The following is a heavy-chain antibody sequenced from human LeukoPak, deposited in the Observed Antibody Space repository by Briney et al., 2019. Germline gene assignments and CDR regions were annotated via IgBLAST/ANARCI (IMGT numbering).Heavy chain of an antibody. D-gene: IGHD2-15*01. CDR3: ARDDVVVVAATPGVLFDY. J-gene: IGHJ4*02. V-gene: IGHV1-18*01. CDR1: GYTFTSYG. Sequence: ASVKVSYKASGYTFTSYGISWVRQAPGQGLEWMGWISAYNGNTNYAQKLQGRVTMTTDTSTSTAYMELRSLRSDDTAVYYCARDDVVVVAATPGVLFDYWGQGTLVTVSS. CDR2: ISAYNGNT.